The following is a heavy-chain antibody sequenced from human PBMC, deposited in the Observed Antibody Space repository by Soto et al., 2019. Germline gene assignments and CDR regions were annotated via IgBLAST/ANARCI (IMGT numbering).Heavy chain of an antibody. J-gene: IGHJ4*02. D-gene: IGHD3-9*01. CDR1: GDSVFNTGAA. CDR3: ARSRDVLEAEDPCDY. Sequence: SQTLSLTCAISGDSVFNTGAAWNWIRQSPSGGLEWLGRTFYRSRWYSHYAMSVRSRITISADTSKNQFSLQLASVTPDDTAVYYCARSRDVLEAEDPCDYWGQGTQVTVSS. CDR2: TFYRSRWYS. V-gene: IGHV6-1*01.